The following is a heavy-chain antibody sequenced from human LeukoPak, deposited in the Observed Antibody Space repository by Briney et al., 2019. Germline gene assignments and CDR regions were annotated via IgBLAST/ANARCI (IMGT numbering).Heavy chain of an antibody. Sequence: GGSLRLSCAASGFTFSSYAMNWVRQAPGKGLDWVSFISAGGSTTHYADSVTGRFTISRDNSNNTLYLQINSLRAEDTAAYYCAKGAQYDFWSGYTLEYFDVWGKGTLVTVSS. V-gene: IGHV3-23*01. CDR2: ISAGGSTT. CDR1: GFTFSSYA. D-gene: IGHD3-3*01. CDR3: AKGAQYDFWSGYTLEYFDV. J-gene: IGHJ4*02.